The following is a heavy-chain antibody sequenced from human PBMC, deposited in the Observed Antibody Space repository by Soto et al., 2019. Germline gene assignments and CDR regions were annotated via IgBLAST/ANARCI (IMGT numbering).Heavy chain of an antibody. J-gene: IGHJ6*02. D-gene: IGHD3-10*01. Sequence: GSLRLSCISSGFTFRTYTMNWVRQAPGKGLEWVSGIRGFSPYTFYAESVKGRFTISRDNAKNSLYLQMNSLRAEDTAVYYCARDRGYDAHDYYYNAMDVWGQGTTVTVS. CDR1: GFTFRTYT. V-gene: IGHV3-21*01. CDR2: IRGFSPYT. CDR3: ARDRGYDAHDYYYNAMDV.